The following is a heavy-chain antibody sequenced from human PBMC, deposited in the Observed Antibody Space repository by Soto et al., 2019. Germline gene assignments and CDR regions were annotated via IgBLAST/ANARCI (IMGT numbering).Heavy chain of an antibody. CDR1: GFTFGASA. CDR2: IGSKGETYAT. D-gene: IGHD6-19*01. V-gene: IGHV3-73*01. Sequence: PGGSLRLSCAASGFTFGASALQWVRQASGKGLEWLGRIGSKGETYATAYAASVKGRFTISRDNSKNTLYLQMNSLRAEDTAVYFCVKTRSGWYFYYRAQGTAVTVSS. J-gene: IGHJ4*01. CDR3: VKTRSGWYFYY.